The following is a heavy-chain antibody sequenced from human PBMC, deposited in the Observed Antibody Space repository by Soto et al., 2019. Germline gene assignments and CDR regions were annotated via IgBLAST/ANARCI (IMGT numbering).Heavy chain of an antibody. CDR1: GFTFDDYA. J-gene: IGHJ5*02. Sequence: GGSLRLSCAASGFTFDDYAMSWVRQAPGKGLERVAGINWNGRSTTYAESLKGRFTISRVNAKNLLYLQMNSLRAEVMVVYYFSRDGVVLMVYATYWFDPCGQGTLVTVSS. CDR2: INWNGRST. D-gene: IGHD2-8*01. CDR3: SRDGVVLMVYATYWFDP. V-gene: IGHV3-20*04.